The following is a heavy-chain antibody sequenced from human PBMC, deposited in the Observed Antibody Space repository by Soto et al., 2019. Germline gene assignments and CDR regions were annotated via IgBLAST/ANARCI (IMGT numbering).Heavy chain of an antibody. V-gene: IGHV4-59*01. CDR2: IYDSGIT. CDR1: GGSISSYY. J-gene: IGHJ5*02. Sequence: PSETLSLTCTVSGGSISSYYWSWIREPPGKGLEWIGHIYDSGITNYSPSLKRRVTISVDTSKNQFSLKPSSVTAADTAVYYCARDSGSGSYSYNYFDPWGQGTLVTVSS. D-gene: IGHD3-10*01. CDR3: ARDSGSGSYSYNYFDP.